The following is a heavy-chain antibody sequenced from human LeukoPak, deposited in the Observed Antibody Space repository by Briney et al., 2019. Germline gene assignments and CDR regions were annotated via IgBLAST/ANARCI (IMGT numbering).Heavy chain of an antibody. Sequence: SETLSLTCTVSGVSISSYYWSWIRQPPGKGLEWIGYIYYSGSTNYNPSLKSRVTISVDTSKNQFSLKLSSVTAADTAVYYCARVGFCSSTSCYPLDYWGQGTLVTVSS. J-gene: IGHJ4*02. CDR3: ARVGFCSSTSCYPLDY. CDR1: GVSISSYY. D-gene: IGHD2-2*01. CDR2: IYYSGST. V-gene: IGHV4-59*01.